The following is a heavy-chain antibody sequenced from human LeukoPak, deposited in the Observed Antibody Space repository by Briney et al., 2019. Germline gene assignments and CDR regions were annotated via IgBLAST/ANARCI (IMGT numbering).Heavy chain of an antibody. D-gene: IGHD1-26*01. V-gene: IGHV1-69*05. J-gene: IGHJ6*03. CDR2: IIPIFGAA. CDR3: ARVVFRIVGATLGYYYYMDV. CDR1: GGTFSSYA. Sequence: GASVTVSFTASGGTFSSYAISWVRQAPGQGLEWMGGIIPIFGAANYAQKFQGRVTITTDESTSTAYMELSSLGSEDTAVYYCARVVFRIVGATLGYYYYMDVWGKGTTVTVSS.